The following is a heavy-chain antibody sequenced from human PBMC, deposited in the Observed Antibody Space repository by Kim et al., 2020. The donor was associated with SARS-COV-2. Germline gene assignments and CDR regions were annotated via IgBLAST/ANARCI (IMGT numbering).Heavy chain of an antibody. CDR2: ISYTINYM. V-gene: IGHV3-21*01. CDR1: GFTFSSYS. Sequence: GGSLRPSCAASGFTFSSYSMTWVRQAPGKGLEWVSSISYTINYMYYADSVKGRFTISRDNAKNSVYLQMNSLRAEDTAIYYCARLSGSSSDVWGQGTTVTVSS. D-gene: IGHD6-13*01. CDR3: ARLSGSSSDV. J-gene: IGHJ6*02.